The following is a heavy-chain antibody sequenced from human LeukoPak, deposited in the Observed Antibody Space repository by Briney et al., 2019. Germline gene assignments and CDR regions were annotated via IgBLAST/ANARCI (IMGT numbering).Heavy chain of an antibody. CDR1: GFTFSSYA. CDR2: LSGSGGNT. Sequence: PGGSLRLSCAASGFTFSSYAMNWVRQAPGKGLEWVSGLSGSGGNTFYADSVKGRFTISRDNSKNTLYPQMNSLRAEDTAVYYCAKDRVCSGGSCYYDYWGQGTLVTVSS. J-gene: IGHJ4*02. D-gene: IGHD2-15*01. V-gene: IGHV3-23*01. CDR3: AKDRVCSGGSCYYDY.